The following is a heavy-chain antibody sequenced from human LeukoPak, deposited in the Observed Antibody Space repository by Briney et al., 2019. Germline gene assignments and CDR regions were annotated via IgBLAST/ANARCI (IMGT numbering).Heavy chain of an antibody. V-gene: IGHV3-33*01. Sequence: PGRSLRLSCAASGFTFSSYGMHWVRQAPGKGLEWVAVIWYDGSNKYYADSAKGRFTISRDNSKNTLYLQMNSLRAEDTAMYYCARDVVGFHTSGSPVDYWGQGTLVTVSS. CDR2: IWYDGSNK. J-gene: IGHJ4*02. CDR1: GFTFSSYG. CDR3: ARDVVGFHTSGSPVDY. D-gene: IGHD3-10*01.